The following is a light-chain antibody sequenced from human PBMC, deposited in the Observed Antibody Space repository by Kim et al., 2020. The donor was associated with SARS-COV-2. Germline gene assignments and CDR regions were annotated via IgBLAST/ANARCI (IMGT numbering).Light chain of an antibody. J-gene: IGLJ2*01. CDR2: DVS. Sequence: GQSFTISCTGTSSDVGGYNSVSWFQQHPGTAPKLMIYDVSNRPSGISNRFFGSKSGNTASLTISGLQAEDEADYYCSSYTSSTTVVFGGGTQLTVL. CDR3: SSYTSSTTVV. V-gene: IGLV2-14*03. CDR1: SSDVGGYNS.